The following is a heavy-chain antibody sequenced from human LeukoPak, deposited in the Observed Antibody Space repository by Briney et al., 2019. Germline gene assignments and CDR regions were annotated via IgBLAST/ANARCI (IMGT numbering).Heavy chain of an antibody. Sequence: GGSLRLSCAASGFTFSSYEMNWVRQAPGKGLEWVSYISSSGSTIYYADSVKGRFTISRDNAKNSLYLQMNSLRAEDTAVYYCAREGQQLDWGNYYYYYYMDVWGKGTTVTISS. CDR3: AREGQQLDWGNYYYYYYMDV. V-gene: IGHV3-48*03. D-gene: IGHD6-13*01. J-gene: IGHJ6*03. CDR2: ISSSGSTI. CDR1: GFTFSSYE.